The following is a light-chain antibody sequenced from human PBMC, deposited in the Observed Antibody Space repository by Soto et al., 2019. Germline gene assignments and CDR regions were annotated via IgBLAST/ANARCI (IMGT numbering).Light chain of an antibody. CDR2: GAS. J-gene: IGKJ1*01. CDR1: QSVSSK. Sequence: EIVLTQSPGTLSVSPGERATLSCRASQSVSSKLAWYQQKPGQAPRLLFYGASTGATGIPARFSGSGSETDFTLSISRLQSEEFAVYYCQQYNNWPGTFGQGTKVEIK. V-gene: IGKV3-15*01. CDR3: QQYNNWPGT.